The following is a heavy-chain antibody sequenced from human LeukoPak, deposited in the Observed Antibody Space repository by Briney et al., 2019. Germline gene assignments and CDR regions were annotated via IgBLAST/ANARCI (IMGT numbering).Heavy chain of an antibody. CDR2: ISSSSSNI. CDR3: ARDTNSGTYYYYYMDV. D-gene: IGHD1-26*01. V-gene: IGHV3-48*01. J-gene: IGHJ6*03. CDR1: GFSISGYS. Sequence: PGGSLRLSCTASGFSISGYSMNWVRQAPGKGLEWPSYISSSSSNIYNADSVKGRFTISRDNAKNSLYLQMNSLSAEDTAVYYCARDTNSGTYYYYYMDVWSKGTTVTVSS.